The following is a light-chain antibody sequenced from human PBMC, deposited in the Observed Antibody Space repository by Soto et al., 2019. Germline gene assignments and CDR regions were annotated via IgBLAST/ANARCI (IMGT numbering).Light chain of an antibody. V-gene: IGKV1-5*01. CDR1: QSIRNY. J-gene: IGKJ1*01. Sequence: DIQMTQSPSTLSASVGDRVTITCRASQSIRNYLAWYQQKPGKAPRLLIYDASSLESGVPSRFSGSGSGKEFTLTISSLQPDDFATYYCQHYNSYPWTFGQGTKVEIK. CDR2: DAS. CDR3: QHYNSYPWT.